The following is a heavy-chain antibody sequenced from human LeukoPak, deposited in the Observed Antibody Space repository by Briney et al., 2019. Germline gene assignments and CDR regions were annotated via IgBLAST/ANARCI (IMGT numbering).Heavy chain of an antibody. CDR3: ASDLRDSSGYYYFDY. V-gene: IGHV1-18*01. D-gene: IGHD3-22*01. CDR2: ISGYNGNT. J-gene: IGHJ4*02. Sequence: ASVKVSCKASGYTFTSYGISWVRQAPGQGLEWMGWISGYNGNTNYAQKLQGRVTMTTDTSTSIAYMELRSLRSDDTAVYYCASDLRDSSGYYYFDYWGQGTLVTVSS. CDR1: GYTFTSYG.